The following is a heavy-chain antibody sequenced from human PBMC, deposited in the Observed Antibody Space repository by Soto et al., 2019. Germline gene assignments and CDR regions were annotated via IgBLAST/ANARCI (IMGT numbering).Heavy chain of an antibody. V-gene: IGHV3-48*02. CDR1: GFTFSSYS. D-gene: IGHD3-22*01. CDR3: ARTGPYDSSGYFLDAFDI. CDR2: ISSSSSTI. J-gene: IGHJ3*02. Sequence: PGGSLRLSCAASGFTFSSYSMNWVRQAPGKGLEWVSYISSSSSTIYYADSVKGRFTISRDNAKNSLYLQMNSLRDEDTAVYYCARTGPYDSSGYFLDAFDIWGQGTMVTVSS.